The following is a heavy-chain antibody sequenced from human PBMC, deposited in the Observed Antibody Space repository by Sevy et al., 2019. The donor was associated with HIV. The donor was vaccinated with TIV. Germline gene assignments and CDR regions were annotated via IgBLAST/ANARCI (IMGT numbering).Heavy chain of an antibody. CDR3: ARHQLRVSATGFDY. J-gene: IGHJ4*02. Sequence: GGSLRLSCAASGFTFSNYNMDWVRQAPGKGLEWVSYITFSSNTIYYADSVKGRFTISRDNAKKPLYLQMNSLRAEDTAVYYCARHQLRVSATGFDYWGQGTLVTVSS. V-gene: IGHV3-48*01. D-gene: IGHD6-13*01. CDR1: GFTFSNYN. CDR2: ITFSSNTI.